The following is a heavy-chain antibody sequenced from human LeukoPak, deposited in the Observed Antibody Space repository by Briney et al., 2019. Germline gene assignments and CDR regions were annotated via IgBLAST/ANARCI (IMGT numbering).Heavy chain of an antibody. CDR3: ARGRDRVDTAMVIETFDY. J-gene: IGHJ4*02. CDR2: INHSGST. D-gene: IGHD5-18*01. V-gene: IGHV4-34*01. Sequence: SETLSLTCAVYGGSFSGYYWSWIRQPPGKGLEWIGEINHSGSTNYNPSLKSRVTISVDTPKNQFSLKLSSVTAADTAVYYCARGRDRVDTAMVIETFDYWGQGTLVTVSS. CDR1: GGSFSGYY.